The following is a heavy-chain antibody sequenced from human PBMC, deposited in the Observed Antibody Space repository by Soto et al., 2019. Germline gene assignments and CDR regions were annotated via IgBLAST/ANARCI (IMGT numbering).Heavy chain of an antibody. V-gene: IGHV1-69*06. CDR2: IIPIFGTA. CDR1: GVTFSSYA. J-gene: IGHJ4*02. CDR3: ARLNRGHYASRAGEFDY. D-gene: IGHD3-22*01. Sequence: SVKVSCKASGVTFSSYAISWVRQAPGQGLEWMGGIIPIFGTANYAQKFQGRVMITADKSTSTAYMELSSLRSEDTAVYYCARLNRGHYASRAGEFDYWGQGTLVTVSS.